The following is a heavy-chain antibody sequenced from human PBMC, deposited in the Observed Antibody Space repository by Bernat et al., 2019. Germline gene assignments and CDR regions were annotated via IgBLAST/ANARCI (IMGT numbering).Heavy chain of an antibody. CDR1: GFTFRTYG. CDR2: VHADGETG. CDR3: VRGPLSRVVISQFHY. J-gene: IGHJ4*02. D-gene: IGHD3-22*01. Sequence: QVQLVESGGGVVQPGRSLRLSCAASGFTFRTYGMHWVRQAPGKGLEWVAGVHADGETGYYADSVKGRFTTSRDNSENTVFLQMNSLRVEDTAVYYCVRGPLSRVVISQFHYWGQGALVPVSS. V-gene: IGHV3-33*01.